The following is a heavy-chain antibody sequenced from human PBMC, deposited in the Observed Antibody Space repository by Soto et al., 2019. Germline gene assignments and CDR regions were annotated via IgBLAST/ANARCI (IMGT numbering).Heavy chain of an antibody. CDR2: ITFSGSTI. Sequence: MQLVESGGGLVQPGGSLRLSCAASGFTFSTYSMNWVRQAPGKGLEWISYITFSGSTIFYADSVKGRFTISRDNAKNSLYLQMNSLRDDDTAVYYCARDNGIEGSFDPWGQGTQVTVSS. CDR3: ARDNGIEGSFDP. V-gene: IGHV3-48*02. J-gene: IGHJ5*02. CDR1: GFTFSTYS.